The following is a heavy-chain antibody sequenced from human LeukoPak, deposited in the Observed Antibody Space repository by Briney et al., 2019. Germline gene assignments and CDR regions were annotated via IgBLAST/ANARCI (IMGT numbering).Heavy chain of an antibody. J-gene: IGHJ6*02. D-gene: IGHD3-10*01. CDR1: GGSISSYY. CDR3: ARDRVVRGVIPNYYYYYGMDV. V-gene: IGHV4-59*12. CDR2: INYSGST. Sequence: SETLSLTCTVSGGSISSYYWSWIRQPPGKGLEWIGHINYSGSTNHNPSLKSRVTISVDTTKNQFSLKLSSVTAADTAVYYCARDRVVRGVIPNYYYYYGMDVWGQGTTVTVSS.